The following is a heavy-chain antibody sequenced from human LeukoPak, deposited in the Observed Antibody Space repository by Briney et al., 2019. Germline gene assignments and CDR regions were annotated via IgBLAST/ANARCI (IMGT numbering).Heavy chain of an antibody. CDR1: GFTFSSYG. CDR3: AKDQGYSSGWLFDY. V-gene: IGHV3-30*18. CDR2: ISYDGSNK. D-gene: IGHD6-19*01. J-gene: IGHJ4*02. Sequence: GGSLRLSCAASGFTFSSYGMHWVRQAPGKGLEWVAVISYDGSNKYYADSVKGRFTISRDNSKNTLYLQMNSLRAEDTAVYYCAKDQGYSSGWLFDYWGQGTLVTVSS.